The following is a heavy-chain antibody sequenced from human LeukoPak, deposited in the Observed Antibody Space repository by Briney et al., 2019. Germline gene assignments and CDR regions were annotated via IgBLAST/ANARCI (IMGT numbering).Heavy chain of an antibody. CDR2: ISAYNGNT. V-gene: IGHV1-18*01. Sequence: GASVKVSCKASGYTFTSYGTSWVRQAPGQGLEWMGWISAYNGNTNYAQKLQGRVTMTTDTSTSTAYMELRSLRSDDTAVYYCARDVPSKSGSYSRYYYYGMDVWGQGTTVTVSS. CDR1: GYTFTSYG. D-gene: IGHD1-26*01. J-gene: IGHJ6*02. CDR3: ARDVPSKSGSYSRYYYYGMDV.